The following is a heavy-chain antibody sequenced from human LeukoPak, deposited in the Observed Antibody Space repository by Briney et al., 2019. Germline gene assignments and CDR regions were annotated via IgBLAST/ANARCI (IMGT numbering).Heavy chain of an antibody. D-gene: IGHD6-13*01. V-gene: IGHV4-31*03. CDR3: ASVSIDSSTWYVNY. CDR2: IYYSGST. J-gene: IGHJ4*02. Sequence: SETLSLTCTVSGGSISSGGYFWSWIRQHPGKGLKYIVYIYYSGSTYYNPSLKSRVSISVDTSKNQFSLKLSFVTAADTAVYYCASVSIDSSTWYVNYWGQGTLVTVSS. CDR1: GGSISSGGYF.